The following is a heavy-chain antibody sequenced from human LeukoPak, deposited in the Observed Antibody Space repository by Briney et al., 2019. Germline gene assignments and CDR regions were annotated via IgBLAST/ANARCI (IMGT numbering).Heavy chain of an antibody. CDR2: ISGSAYST. CDR1: GFTFSSYA. J-gene: IGHJ4*02. V-gene: IGHV3-23*01. D-gene: IGHD6-19*01. CDR3: AKGTVAAPPIDY. Sequence: GGSLRLSCATSGFTFSSYAMSWVRQAPGKGLEWVSAISGSAYSTYYADSVKGRFTISRDNSKNTLYLQMNSLRAEDTAVYYCAKGTVAAPPIDYWGQGTLVTVSS.